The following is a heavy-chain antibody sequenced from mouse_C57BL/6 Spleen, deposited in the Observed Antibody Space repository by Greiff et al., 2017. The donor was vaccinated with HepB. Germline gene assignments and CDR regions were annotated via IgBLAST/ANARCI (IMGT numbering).Heavy chain of an antibody. J-gene: IGHJ3*01. CDR1: GYTFTSYW. CDR2: IDPEDGET. CDR3: AGGMVTTWFAY. Sequence: VQLQQPGAELVKPGASVKLSCKASGYTFTSYWMHWVKQRTEQGLEWIGRIDPEDGETKYAPKFQGKATITADTSSNTAYLQLSSLTSEDTAVYYCAGGMVTTWFAYWGQGTLVTVSA. V-gene: IGHV14-2*01. D-gene: IGHD2-3*01.